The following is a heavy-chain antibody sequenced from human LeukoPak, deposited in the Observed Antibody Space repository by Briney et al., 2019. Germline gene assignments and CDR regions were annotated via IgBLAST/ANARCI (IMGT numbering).Heavy chain of an antibody. D-gene: IGHD5-18*01. V-gene: IGHV3-23*01. CDR2: ITASDSSA. CDR3: TKAMEVGGGAFDV. CDR1: GFTFSSYL. J-gene: IGHJ3*01. Sequence: GGSLRLSCAASGFTFSSYLMRWVRQAPGTGLEWVSSITASDSSAFYADSVKGRFNISRDNSKNTMYLQMNGLRAEDTAIYYCTKAMEVGGGAFDVWGQGTMVTVSS.